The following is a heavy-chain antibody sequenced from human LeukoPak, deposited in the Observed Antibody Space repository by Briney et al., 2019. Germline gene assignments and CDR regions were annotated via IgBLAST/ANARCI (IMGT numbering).Heavy chain of an antibody. CDR1: GGTFSSYA. CDR3: ARDEYSSRGTNY. V-gene: IGHV1-69*13. D-gene: IGHD6-13*01. Sequence: ASAKVSCKASGGTFSSYAISWVRQAPGQGLEWMGGIIPIFGTANYAQKFQGRVTITADESTSTAYMELSSLRSEDTAVYYCARDEYSSRGTNYWGQGTLVTVSS. CDR2: IIPIFGTA. J-gene: IGHJ4*02.